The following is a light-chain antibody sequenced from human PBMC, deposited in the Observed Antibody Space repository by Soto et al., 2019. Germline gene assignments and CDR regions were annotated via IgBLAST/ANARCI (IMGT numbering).Light chain of an antibody. J-gene: IGLJ3*02. CDR1: SGHSTYI. CDR2: VEGSGSY. V-gene: IGLV4-60*01. Sequence: QLVLTQSSSASASLGSSVRLTCTLSSGHSTYIIAWHQQQPGKAPRFLMKVEGSGSYDKGSGVPDRFSGSSSGADRYLTISNLQLEDEADYFYETWDNNTWVFGGGTQLTVL. CDR3: ETWDNNTWV.